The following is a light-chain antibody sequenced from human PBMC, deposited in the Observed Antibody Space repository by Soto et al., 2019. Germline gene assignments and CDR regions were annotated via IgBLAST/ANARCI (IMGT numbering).Light chain of an antibody. CDR3: GTWDSSLSAGV. J-gene: IGLJ2*01. Sequence: QSVLTQPPSVSAAPGQKVTMSCSGSSSNIGSYYVSWYQHLPGTAPKLLIYDNNKRPSGIPDRFSGSKSGTSATLGITGLQTGDEADYYCGTWDSSLSAGVFGGGTKLTVL. CDR2: DNN. V-gene: IGLV1-51*01. CDR1: SSNIGSYY.